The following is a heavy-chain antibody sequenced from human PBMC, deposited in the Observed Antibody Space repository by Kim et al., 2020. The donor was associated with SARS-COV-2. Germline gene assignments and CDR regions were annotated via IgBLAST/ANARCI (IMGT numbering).Heavy chain of an antibody. CDR1: GFTFSSYA. J-gene: IGHJ4*02. V-gene: IGHV3-30*04. D-gene: IGHD6-19*01. CDR3: ARDLLVWPYSSGSPANDDY. Sequence: GGSLRLSCAASGFTFSSYAMHWVRQAPGKGLEWAAVISYDGSNKYYADSVKGRFTISRDNSKNTLYLQMNSLRAEDTAVYYCARDLLVWPYSSGSPANDDYWGQGTLVTVSS. CDR2: ISYDGSNK.